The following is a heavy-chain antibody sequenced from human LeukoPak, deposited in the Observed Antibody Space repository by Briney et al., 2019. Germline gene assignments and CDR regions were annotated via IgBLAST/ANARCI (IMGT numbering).Heavy chain of an antibody. V-gene: IGHV5-51*01. J-gene: IGHJ5*02. CDR1: GYSFTNYW. CDR2: MHPGESEI. D-gene: IGHD5/OR15-5a*01. CDR3: AKTIASLGSGARYFDP. Sequence: GESLKISCKASGYSFTNYWIAWVRQNPGKGLEWMGIMHPGESEINYSPSFEGQVTISADTSISTPYLEWCSLKASDSAIYYCAKTIASLGSGARYFDPWGQGTMITVSS.